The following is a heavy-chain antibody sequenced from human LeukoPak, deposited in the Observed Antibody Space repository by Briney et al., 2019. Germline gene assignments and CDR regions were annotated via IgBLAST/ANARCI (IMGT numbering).Heavy chain of an antibody. J-gene: IGHJ4*02. V-gene: IGHV5-51*01. CDR1: GYSFTNYW. CDR3: AILNHPDGRVY. CDR2: IYPGDSDT. D-gene: IGHD5-24*01. Sequence: GESLKISCKGSGYSFTNYWIDWVRQVPGKGLEWMGIIYPGDSDTRYSPSFQGQVTISADKSISTAYLQWSSLQASDTAIYYCAILNHPDGRVYWGQGTPVTVSS.